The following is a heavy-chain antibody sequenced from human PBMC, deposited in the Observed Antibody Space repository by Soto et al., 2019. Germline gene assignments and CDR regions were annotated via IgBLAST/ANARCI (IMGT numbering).Heavy chain of an antibody. CDR2: ISSSGSTI. CDR3: AREDDSSGYYFDF. D-gene: IGHD3-22*01. V-gene: IGHV3-11*01. CDR1: GFTFSDYY. Sequence: QVQLVESGGGLVKPGGSLRLSCAASGFTFSDYYMTWIRQSPGKGLGWVSYISSSGSTIYNADSVKGRFTISRDNAKNSLYLQMNSLRAEDTAVYYCAREDDSSGYYFDFWGQGTLVTVSS. J-gene: IGHJ4*02.